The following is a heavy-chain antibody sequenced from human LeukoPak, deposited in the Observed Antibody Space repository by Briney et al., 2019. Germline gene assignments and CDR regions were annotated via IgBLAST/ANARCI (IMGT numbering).Heavy chain of an antibody. V-gene: IGHV4-61*02. CDR1: GGSISSGSYY. Sequence: PSQTPSLTCTVSGGSISSGSYYWSWIRQPAGKGLEWIGRIYTSGSTNYNPSLKSRVTISVDTSKNQFSLKLSSVTAANTAVYYCARDSVVVAATNWFDAWGQGTLVTVSS. J-gene: IGHJ5*02. CDR2: IYTSGST. D-gene: IGHD2-15*01. CDR3: ARDSVVVAATNWFDA.